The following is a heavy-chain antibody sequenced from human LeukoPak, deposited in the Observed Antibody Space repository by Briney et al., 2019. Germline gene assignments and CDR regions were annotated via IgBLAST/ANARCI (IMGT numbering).Heavy chain of an antibody. CDR1: GFIFSSYE. Sequence: PGGSLRLSCATSGFIFSSYEMAWVRQAPGMGLEFVSYISNSGSPIKYGDAVKGRFTISRDNSKNSVYLQMNSLSAEDTALYFCAGGPQYGGSSAYWGLGTLVTVSS. J-gene: IGHJ4*02. D-gene: IGHD1-26*01. CDR2: ISNSGSPI. CDR3: AGGPQYGGSSAY. V-gene: IGHV3-48*03.